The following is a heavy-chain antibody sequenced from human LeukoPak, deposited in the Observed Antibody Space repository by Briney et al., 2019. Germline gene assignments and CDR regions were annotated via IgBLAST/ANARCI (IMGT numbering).Heavy chain of an antibody. Sequence: PGGSLRLSCAASRFTLSSYAMHWVRQAPGKGLEWVAVISYDGSNKYYADSVKGRFTISRDNSKNTLYLQMNSLRAEDTAVYYCARDRYCSSTSCPTRFDYWGQGSLVTVSS. CDR3: ARDRYCSSTSCPTRFDY. V-gene: IGHV3-30-3*01. CDR1: RFTLSSYA. CDR2: ISYDGSNK. D-gene: IGHD2-2*01. J-gene: IGHJ4*02.